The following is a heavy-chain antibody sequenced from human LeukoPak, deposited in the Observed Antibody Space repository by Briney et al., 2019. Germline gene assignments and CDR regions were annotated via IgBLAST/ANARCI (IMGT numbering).Heavy chain of an antibody. J-gene: IGHJ4*02. CDR1: YDSITNNFYF. CDR3: ARHKVAVPQGFDY. D-gene: IGHD6-19*01. CDR2: IYYSGTA. Sequence: PSETLSLTCTVSYDSITNNFYFWGWIRQPPGTGLEWIGTIYYSGTAYYNPSLKSRVTISLDTSKNQFSLKLTSVTAADTAVYYCARHKVAVPQGFDYWGQGTLVTVSS. V-gene: IGHV4-39*01.